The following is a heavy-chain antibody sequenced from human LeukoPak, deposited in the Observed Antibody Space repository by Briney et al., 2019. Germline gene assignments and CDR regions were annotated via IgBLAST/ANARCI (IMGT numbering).Heavy chain of an antibody. D-gene: IGHD3-22*01. CDR2: ISSSGSII. J-gene: IGHJ1*01. Sequence: GGSLRLSCAASGFTFSDYYMSWIRQAPGKGLEWVSYISSSGSIIYYADSVKGRFTISRDNAKNSMYLQMNSLRAEDTAVYHCARGKYDSSPFLQHWGQGTLVTVSS. CDR1: GFTFSDYY. V-gene: IGHV3-11*01. CDR3: ARGKYDSSPFLQH.